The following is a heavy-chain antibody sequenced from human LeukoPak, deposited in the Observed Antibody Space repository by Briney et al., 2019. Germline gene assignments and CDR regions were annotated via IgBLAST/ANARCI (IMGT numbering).Heavy chain of an antibody. CDR1: GGTFSSYA. CDR3: ASDGYYGSSGSLNPRDY. Sequence: SVRVSCKASGGTFSSYAISWVRQAPGQGLEWMGGIIPIFGTANYAQKFQGRVTITTDESTSTAYMELSSLRSEDTAVYYCASDGYYGSSGSLNPRDYWGQGTLVTVSS. D-gene: IGHD3-22*01. V-gene: IGHV1-69*05. J-gene: IGHJ4*02. CDR2: IIPIFGTA.